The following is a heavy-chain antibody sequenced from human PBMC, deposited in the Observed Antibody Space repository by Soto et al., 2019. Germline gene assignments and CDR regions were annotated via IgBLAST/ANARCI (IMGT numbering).Heavy chain of an antibody. J-gene: IGHJ4*02. CDR3: ARVSALVSRLEVTTVPFDY. D-gene: IGHD4-4*01. CDR1: GFTFSSYA. V-gene: IGHV3-30-3*01. Sequence: PGGSLRLSCAASGFTFSSYAMHWVRQAPGKGLEWVAVISYDGSNKYYADSVKGRFTISRDNSKNTLYLQMNSLRAEDTAVYYCARVSALVSRLEVTTVPFDYWGQGTLVTVSS. CDR2: ISYDGSNK.